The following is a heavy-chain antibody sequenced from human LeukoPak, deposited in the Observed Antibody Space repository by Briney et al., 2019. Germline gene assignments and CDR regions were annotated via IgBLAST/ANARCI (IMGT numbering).Heavy chain of an antibody. CDR2: ISWSGGST. Sequence: GGSLRLSCAASGFTFDDYAMHWVRQAPGKGLEWVSLISWSGGSTYYADSVKGRFTISRDNSKNSLYLQMNSLRAEDTALYYCAKDPSGSGSYYGMDVWGKGTTVTVSS. CDR3: AKDPSGSGSYYGMDV. V-gene: IGHV3-43D*04. D-gene: IGHD3-10*01. J-gene: IGHJ6*04. CDR1: GFTFDDYA.